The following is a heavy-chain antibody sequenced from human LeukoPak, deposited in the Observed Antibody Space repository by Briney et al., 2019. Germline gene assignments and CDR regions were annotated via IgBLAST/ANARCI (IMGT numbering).Heavy chain of an antibody. Sequence: PSETLSLTCTVSGGSISSHCWSWIRQPPGKGLEWIGYIYYSGSTNYNPSLKSRVTISVDTSKNQFSLKLSSVTAADTAVYYCARGQYCSSTSCYNAYYYMDVWGKGTTVTVSS. CDR1: GGSISSHC. CDR2: IYYSGST. J-gene: IGHJ6*03. D-gene: IGHD2-2*02. CDR3: ARGQYCSSTSCYNAYYYMDV. V-gene: IGHV4-59*11.